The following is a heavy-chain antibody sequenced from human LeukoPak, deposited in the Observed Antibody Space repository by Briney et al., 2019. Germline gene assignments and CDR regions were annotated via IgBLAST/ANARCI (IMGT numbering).Heavy chain of an antibody. CDR1: GGSISTYY. CDR2: MYISGET. CDR3: ASGSQGVGNNY. J-gene: IGHJ4*02. V-gene: IGHV4-4*07. D-gene: IGHD4-23*01. Sequence: PSETLSLTCTVSGGSISTYYWSWIRQPAGKALEWIGRMYISGETNYNPSLKSRVTVSLDTSKNHFSLKLNSVTAADTAVYFCASGSQGVGNNYWGQGTWSPSPQ.